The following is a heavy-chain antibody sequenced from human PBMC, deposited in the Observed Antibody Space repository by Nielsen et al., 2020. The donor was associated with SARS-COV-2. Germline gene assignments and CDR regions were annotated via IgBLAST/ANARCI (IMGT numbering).Heavy chain of an antibody. CDR3: ASRGYYYDSSGYLP. V-gene: IGHV4-39*01. CDR2: IYYSGST. D-gene: IGHD3-22*01. Sequence: SETLSLTCTVSGGSISSSSYYWGWIRQPPGKGLEWIGSIYYSGSTYYNPSLKSRATISVDTSKNQFSLKLSSVTAADTAVYYCASRGYYYDSSGYLPWGQGTLVTVSS. J-gene: IGHJ5*02. CDR1: GGSISSSSYY.